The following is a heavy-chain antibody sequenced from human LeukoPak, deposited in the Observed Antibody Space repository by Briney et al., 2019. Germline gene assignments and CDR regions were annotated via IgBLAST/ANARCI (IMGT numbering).Heavy chain of an antibody. CDR2: ISYDGSNK. V-gene: IGHV3-30*03. CDR3: AAAHLRYSSSWYDWFDP. D-gene: IGHD6-13*01. CDR1: GFTFSSYG. Sequence: GGSLRLSCAASGFTFSSYGMHWVRQAPGKGLEWVAVISYDGSNKYYADSVKGRFTISRDNSKNTLYLQKNSLRAEDTAVYYCAAAHLRYSSSWYDWFDPWGQGTLVTVSS. J-gene: IGHJ5*02.